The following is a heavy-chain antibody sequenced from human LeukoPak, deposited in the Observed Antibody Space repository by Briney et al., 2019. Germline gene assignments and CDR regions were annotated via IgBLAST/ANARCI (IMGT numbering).Heavy chain of an antibody. D-gene: IGHD6-13*01. CDR3: ARQYSSSWSFDH. V-gene: IGHV4-4*07. CDR1: GGSISSYY. CDR2: IYTSGST. J-gene: IGHJ4*02. Sequence: SETLSLTCSVSGGSISSYYWSWIQQPAGKGQEWIGRIYTSGSTNYNPSLKSRFTMSVDTSKNQFSLKLSSVTAADTAVYYCARQYSSSWSFDHWGQGTLVTVSS.